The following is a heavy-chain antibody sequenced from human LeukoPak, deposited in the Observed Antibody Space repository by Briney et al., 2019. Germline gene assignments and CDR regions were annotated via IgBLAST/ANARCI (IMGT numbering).Heavy chain of an antibody. CDR3: AREKYYYDSSGFDY. V-gene: IGHV3-66*03. CDR1: GLTGSHNY. D-gene: IGHD3-22*01. CDR2: IHTSGDT. Sequence: GGSLRLSCAASGLTGSHNYVSWVRQAPGKGLEWVSAIHTSGDTCYADSVKGRFTISRDNSKNTLYLQMNSLRAEDTAVYYCAREKYYYDSSGFDYWGQGTLVTVSS. J-gene: IGHJ4*02.